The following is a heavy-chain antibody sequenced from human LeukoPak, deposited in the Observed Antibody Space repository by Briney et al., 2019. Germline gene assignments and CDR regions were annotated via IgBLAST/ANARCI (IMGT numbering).Heavy chain of an antibody. J-gene: IGHJ4*02. CDR2: ISGSGGST. CDR3: AKDRDIVVVPAAITFDY. D-gene: IGHD2-2*02. V-gene: IGHV3-23*01. CDR1: GFTFSSYA. Sequence: PGGSLRLSCAASGFTFSSYAMSWVRQAPGKGLEWVSAISGSGGSTYYADSVKGRFTISRDNSKSTLYLQMNSLRAEDTAVYYCAKDRDIVVVPAAITFDYWGQGTLVTVSS.